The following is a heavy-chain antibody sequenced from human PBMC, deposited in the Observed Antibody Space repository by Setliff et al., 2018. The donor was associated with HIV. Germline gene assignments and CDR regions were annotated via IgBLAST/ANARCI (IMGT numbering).Heavy chain of an antibody. CDR2: FDPEKSEK. CDR3: ATARSKVRLGELSLFDY. CDR1: GHTLTELS. J-gene: IGHJ4*02. Sequence: ASVKVSCKVSGHTLTELSMHWVRQAPGKGLEWMGGFDPEKSEKIYAQKFQGRVTMTEDTSTDTAYMELSSLRSEDTAVYYCATARSKVRLGELSLFDYWGQGTLVTVSS. V-gene: IGHV1-24*01. D-gene: IGHD3-16*02.